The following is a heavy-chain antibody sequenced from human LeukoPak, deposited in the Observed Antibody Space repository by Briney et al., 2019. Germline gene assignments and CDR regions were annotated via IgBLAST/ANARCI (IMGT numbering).Heavy chain of an antibody. V-gene: IGHV3-53*01. CDR3: ARLRYNDFWSGSWKFYYYMDV. J-gene: IGHJ6*03. CDR2: IYSGGST. CDR1: GFTVSSNY. Sequence: GGSLRLSCAASGFTVSSNYMSWVRQAPGKGLEWVSVIYSGGSTYYADSVKGRFTISRDNAKSSLYLQMNSLRAEDTAIYYCARLRYNDFWSGSWKFYYYMDVWGKGTTVTVSS. D-gene: IGHD3-3*01.